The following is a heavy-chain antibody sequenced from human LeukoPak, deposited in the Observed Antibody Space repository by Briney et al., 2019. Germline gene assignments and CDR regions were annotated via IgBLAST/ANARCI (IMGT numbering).Heavy chain of an antibody. CDR2: INHSGST. CDR1: GGSISSYY. Sequence: PSETLSLTCTVSGGSISSYYWSWIRQPPGKGLEWIGEINHSGSTNYNPSLKSRVTISVDTSKNQFSLKLSSVTAADTAVYYCARELVAAIWFDPWGQGTLVTVSS. V-gene: IGHV4-34*01. D-gene: IGHD2-15*01. CDR3: ARELVAAIWFDP. J-gene: IGHJ5*02.